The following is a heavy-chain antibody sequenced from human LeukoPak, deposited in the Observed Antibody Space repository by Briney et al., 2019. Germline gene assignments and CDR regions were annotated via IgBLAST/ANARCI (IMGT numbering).Heavy chain of an antibody. V-gene: IGHV4-61*03. Sequence: PSETLSLTCTVSGGSISSGAYYWSWLRQPPGKGLEWIGYIYYSGSTNYNPSLKSRVTISVDTSKNPFSLNLRSVTAADTAVYYCARGYGGNSPYYFDSWGQGTLVAVSS. D-gene: IGHD4-23*01. CDR3: ARGYGGNSPYYFDS. CDR2: IYYSGST. J-gene: IGHJ4*02. CDR1: GGSISSGAYY.